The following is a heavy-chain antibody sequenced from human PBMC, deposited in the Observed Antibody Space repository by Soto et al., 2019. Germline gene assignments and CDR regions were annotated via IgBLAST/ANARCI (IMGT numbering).Heavy chain of an antibody. CDR1: GFIFSGYA. J-gene: IGHJ4*02. Sequence: GGSLRLSCAASGFIFSGYAMYWVRQAPGKGLEWVTLISSDGSDKYYADSVKGRFTISRDNSKNTLYLQMSRLRGDDTAVYYCASGRTHGVSGTNSPLDYWGQGTLVTVSS. CDR2: ISSDGSDK. CDR3: ASGRTHGVSGTNSPLDY. V-gene: IGHV3-30-3*01. D-gene: IGHD1-7*01.